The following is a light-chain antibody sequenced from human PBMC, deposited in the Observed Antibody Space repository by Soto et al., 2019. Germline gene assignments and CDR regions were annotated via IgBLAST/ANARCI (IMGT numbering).Light chain of an antibody. Sequence: EIVMTQSPATLSVSPGERATLSCRASQSIGGNLAWYQQKPGQAPRLLIYGASSRATGIPDRFSGSGSGTDFTLTISRLEPEDFAVYYCQQYGSSPRTFGQGTKVDTK. CDR1: QSIGGN. J-gene: IGKJ1*01. CDR2: GAS. CDR3: QQYGSSPRT. V-gene: IGKV3-20*01.